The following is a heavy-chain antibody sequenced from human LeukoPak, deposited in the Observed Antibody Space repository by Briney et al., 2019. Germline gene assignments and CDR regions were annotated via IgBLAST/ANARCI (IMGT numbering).Heavy chain of an antibody. CDR1: GYSISSGYF. CDR2: IYQRGST. D-gene: IGHD1/OR15-1a*01. Sequence: KSSETLSLTCTVFGYSISSGYFWGWIRQPPGKGLEWIGRIYQRGSTYYNPSLKSRVTISVDTSKNQFSLKLSSVTAADTAVYYCARLLTSAQFDCWGQGTLVTVSS. V-gene: IGHV4-38-2*02. CDR3: ARLLTSAQFDC. J-gene: IGHJ4*02.